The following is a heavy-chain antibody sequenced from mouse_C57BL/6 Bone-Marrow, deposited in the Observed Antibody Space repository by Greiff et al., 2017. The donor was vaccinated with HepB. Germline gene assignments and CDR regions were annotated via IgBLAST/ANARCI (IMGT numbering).Heavy chain of an antibody. V-gene: IGHV5-4*03. J-gene: IGHJ2*02. CDR1: GFTFSSYA. CDR3: ARGYSNNY. Sequence: EVKLVESGGGLVKPGGSLKLSCAASGFTFSSYAMSWVRQTPEKRLEWVAPISDGGSYTYYPDNVKGRFTISRDNAKNNLYLQMSHLKSEDTAMYYCARGYSNNYWGQGTSLTVSS. CDR2: ISDGGSYT. D-gene: IGHD2-5*01.